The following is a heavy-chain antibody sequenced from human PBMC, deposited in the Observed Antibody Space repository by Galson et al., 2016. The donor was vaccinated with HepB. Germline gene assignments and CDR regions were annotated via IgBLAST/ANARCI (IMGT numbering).Heavy chain of an antibody. CDR3: AQLWFYLQH. V-gene: IGHV4-39*01. D-gene: IGHD5-18*01. CDR2: IYYGGNT. Sequence: ETLSLTCTVSGGSISTSSYYWGWIRQPPGKGLEWIGIIYYGGNTYYNPSPKSRVTISVDTSKNQFSLKLSSVTAADTAVYYCAQLWFYLQHWGQGTLVTVSS. CDR1: GGSISTSSYY. J-gene: IGHJ1*01.